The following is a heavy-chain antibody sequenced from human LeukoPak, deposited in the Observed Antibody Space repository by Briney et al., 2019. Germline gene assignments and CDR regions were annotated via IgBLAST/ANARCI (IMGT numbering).Heavy chain of an antibody. Sequence: ASVKVSCKASGGTFSSYAISWVRQAPGQGLEWMGGIIPIFGTANYAQKLQGRVTMTTDTSTSTAYMELRSLRSDDTAVYYCAREGYDYVWGSYRYNWFDPWGQGTLVTVSS. J-gene: IGHJ5*02. D-gene: IGHD3-16*02. CDR2: IIPIFGTA. CDR1: GGTFSSYA. CDR3: AREGYDYVWGSYRYNWFDP. V-gene: IGHV1-69*05.